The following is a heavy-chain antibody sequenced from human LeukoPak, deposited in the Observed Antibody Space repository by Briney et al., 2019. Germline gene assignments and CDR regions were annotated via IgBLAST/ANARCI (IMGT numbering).Heavy chain of an antibody. J-gene: IGHJ6*02. V-gene: IGHV3-23*01. Sequence: GGSLRLSCAASGFTFSSYAMSWVRQAPGKGLEWVSTISGSGGSTYYADSVKGRFTISRDNSKNTVFLQMNSLRAEDTAIYYCARDLMSTIYYYYGMDVWGQGTTVTVSS. CDR1: GFTFSSYA. D-gene: IGHD5-24*01. CDR3: ARDLMSTIYYYYGMDV. CDR2: ISGSGGST.